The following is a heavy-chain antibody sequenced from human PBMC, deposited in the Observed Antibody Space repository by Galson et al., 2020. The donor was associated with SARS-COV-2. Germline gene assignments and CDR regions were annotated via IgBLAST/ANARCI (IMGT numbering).Heavy chain of an antibody. J-gene: IGHJ4*02. CDR1: GFTFSSSA. Sequence: GESLQISCTASGFTFSSSAMSWVRQAPGKGLEWVSAISASGASTFYADSVKGRFTISRDNSKNTLNLQMNSLRVEDTAVYYCAKSRVVAAVPFEYWGQGTLVTVSS. D-gene: IGHD2-15*01. CDR2: ISASGAST. V-gene: IGHV3-23*01. CDR3: AKSRVVAAVPFEY.